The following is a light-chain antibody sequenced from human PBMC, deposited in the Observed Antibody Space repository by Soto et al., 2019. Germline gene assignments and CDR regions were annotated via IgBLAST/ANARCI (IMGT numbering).Light chain of an antibody. Sequence: EIVLTQSPGTLSLSPGERATLSCRASQSVSSLYLAWYQQKPGQAPRLLIYGSSSRATGIPDRFSGSASGTDFTLTISRLEPEDFAVYYCQQYGSLVTFGGGTKVEIK. CDR3: QQYGSLVT. V-gene: IGKV3-20*01. CDR1: QSVSSLY. CDR2: GSS. J-gene: IGKJ4*01.